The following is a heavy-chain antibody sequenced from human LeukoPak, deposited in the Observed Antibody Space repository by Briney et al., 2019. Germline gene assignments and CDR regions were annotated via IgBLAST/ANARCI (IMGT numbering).Heavy chain of an antibody. CDR2: ISSSGAIQ. CDR1: KFTFSNYG. J-gene: IGHJ4*02. D-gene: IGHD3-10*01. V-gene: IGHV3-30*18. CDR3: AKEYDSRGYGANFDN. Sequence: PGRSLRLSCAASKFTFSNYGMHWVRQAPGKGLEWVAVISSSGAIQYYLESVKGRFTISRDNSGNTLYLQMNSLRTEDTAVYYFAKEYDSRGYGANFDNWGQGTLVTVSS.